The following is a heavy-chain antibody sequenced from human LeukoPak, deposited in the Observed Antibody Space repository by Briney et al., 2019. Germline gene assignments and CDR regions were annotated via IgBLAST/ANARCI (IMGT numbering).Heavy chain of an antibody. J-gene: IGHJ5*02. CDR1: GFTFSSYS. CDR3: ARDGDSSSNWFDP. CDR2: ISSSSSTI. D-gene: IGHD6-6*01. Sequence: GGSLRLSCAASGFTFSSYSMNWVRQAPGKGLEWVSYISSSSSTIYYADSVKGRFTISRDNAKNSLYLQMDSLRAEDTAVYYCARDGDSSSNWFDPWGQGTLVTVSS. V-gene: IGHV3-48*01.